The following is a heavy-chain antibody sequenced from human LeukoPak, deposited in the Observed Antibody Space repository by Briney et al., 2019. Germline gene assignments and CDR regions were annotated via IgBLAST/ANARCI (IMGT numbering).Heavy chain of an antibody. CDR3: ARSNDFWSGYYPNYYFDY. V-gene: IGHV1-46*01. CDR1: GYTFTSYY. J-gene: IGHJ4*02. Sequence: GASVKVSCKASGYTFTSYYMHWVRQAPGQGLEWMGIINPSGGSTSYAQKFQGRVTMTRDTSISTAYMELSRLRSDDTAVYYCARSNDFWSGYYPNYYFDYWGQGTLVTVSS. D-gene: IGHD3-3*01. CDR2: INPSGGST.